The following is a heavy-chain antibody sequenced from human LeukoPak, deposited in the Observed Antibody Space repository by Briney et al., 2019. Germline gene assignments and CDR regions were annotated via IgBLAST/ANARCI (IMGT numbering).Heavy chain of an antibody. CDR3: ARDLVDYYDSSGYYYQSLYYFDY. J-gene: IGHJ4*02. CDR1: GYTFTSYG. D-gene: IGHD3-22*01. Sequence: ASVKVSCKASGYTFTSYGISWVRQAPGQGLEWMGWISAYNGSTNYAQKLQGRVTMTTDTSTSTAYMELRSLRSDDTAVYYCARDLVDYYDSSGYYYQSLYYFDYWGQGTLVTVSS. CDR2: ISAYNGST. V-gene: IGHV1-18*01.